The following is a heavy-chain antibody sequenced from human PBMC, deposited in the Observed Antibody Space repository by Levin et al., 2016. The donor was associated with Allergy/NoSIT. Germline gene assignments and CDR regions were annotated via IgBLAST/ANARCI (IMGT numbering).Heavy chain of an antibody. Sequence: SETLSLTCAVYGGSFSGYYWSWIRQPPGKGLEWIGYIYYSGSTNYNPSLKSRVTISVDTSKNQFSLKLSSVTAADTAVYYCARRSSVTTGWFDPWGQGTLVTVSS. CDR2: IYYSGST. CDR1: GGSFSGYY. J-gene: IGHJ5*02. D-gene: IGHD4-17*01. V-gene: IGHV4-59*08. CDR3: ARRSSVTTGWFDP.